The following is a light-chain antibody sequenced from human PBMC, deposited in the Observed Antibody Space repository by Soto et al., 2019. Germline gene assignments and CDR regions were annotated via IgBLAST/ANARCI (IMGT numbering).Light chain of an antibody. CDR2: YAS. CDR3: QQYNNWPPGAT. V-gene: IGKV3-15*01. CDR1: LTVSTN. Sequence: DIVMTQSPATLSVSPGERATLSCRASLTVSTNLAWYQQKPGQAPRLLIYYASTRATGIPARFSGSGSVKEFPLTISSVQSEDSAVYYCQQYNNWPPGATFGPGTKLEIK. J-gene: IGKJ3*01.